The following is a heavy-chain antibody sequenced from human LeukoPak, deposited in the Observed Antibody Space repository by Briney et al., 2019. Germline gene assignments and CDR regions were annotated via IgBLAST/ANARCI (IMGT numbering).Heavy chain of an antibody. CDR3: ARDGPVARSGLRYFDWYWVRYAGFDY. J-gene: IGHJ4*02. CDR2: ISDDGSKI. Sequence: PGGSLRLSCAASGFTFSSYAMHWVRQAPGKGLEWLAVISDDGSKIYYADSVKGRFTISRDNSKNTVYLQMNSLRAEGTAVYYCARDGPVARSGLRYFDWYWVRYAGFDYWGQGTLVTVSS. CDR1: GFTFSSYA. V-gene: IGHV3-30*04. D-gene: IGHD3-9*01.